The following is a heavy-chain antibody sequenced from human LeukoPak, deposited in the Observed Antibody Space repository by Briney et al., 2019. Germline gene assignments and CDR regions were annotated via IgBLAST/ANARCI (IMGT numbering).Heavy chain of an antibody. CDR2: ISGYNGNT. V-gene: IGHV1-18*01. CDR3: AREYRYCSGGDCSWPNSGMDV. Sequence: GASVKVSCKASGYTFTSNGTSWVRQAPGQGPEWMGWISGYNGNTNYAQKFQGRVTMTTDTSTRTADLELRGLRSDDTAVYYCAREYRYCSGGDCSWPNSGMDVWGQGTTVTASS. J-gene: IGHJ6*02. D-gene: IGHD2-15*01. CDR1: GYTFTSNG.